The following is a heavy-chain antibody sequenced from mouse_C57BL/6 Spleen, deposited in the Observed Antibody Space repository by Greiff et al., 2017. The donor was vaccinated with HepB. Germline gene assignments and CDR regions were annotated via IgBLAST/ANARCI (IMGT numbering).Heavy chain of an antibody. V-gene: IGHV1-54*01. CDR1: GYAFTNYL. Sequence: VKLMESGSELVRPGTSVKVSCKASGYAFTNYLIEWVKQRPGQGLEWIGVINPGSGGTNYNEKFKGKATLTADKSSSTAYMQLSSLTSEDSAVYFCARSTTVVAPWYFDYWGQGTTLTVSS. J-gene: IGHJ2*01. CDR2: INPGSGGT. CDR3: ARSTTVVAPWYFDY. D-gene: IGHD1-1*01.